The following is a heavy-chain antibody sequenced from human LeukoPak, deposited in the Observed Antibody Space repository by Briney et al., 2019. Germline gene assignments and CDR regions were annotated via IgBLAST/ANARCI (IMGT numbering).Heavy chain of an antibody. Sequence: GGSLRLSCAASGFTFSSYAMSWVRQAPGKGLEWVSALSGGGSGTYYADSVKGRFTISRDNSKNTLYLQMNSLGAEDTAVYFCAKTTSYYDSSGYYYNYWGQGTLVTVSS. CDR3: AKTTSYYDSSGYYYNY. V-gene: IGHV3-23*01. CDR2: LSGGGSGT. CDR1: GFTFSSYA. D-gene: IGHD3-22*01. J-gene: IGHJ4*02.